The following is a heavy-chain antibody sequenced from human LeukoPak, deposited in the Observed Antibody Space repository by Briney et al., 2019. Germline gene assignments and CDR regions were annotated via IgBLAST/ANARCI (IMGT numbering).Heavy chain of an antibody. CDR2: IYYSGST. J-gene: IGHJ4*02. V-gene: IGHV4-30-4*01. CDR3: ARVPTYYYDSSGYYFDY. CDR1: GGSISSGDYY. D-gene: IGHD3-22*01. Sequence: KASETLSLTCTVSGGSISSGDYYWSWIRQPPGKGLEWIGYIYYSGSTYYNPSLKSRVTISVDTSKNQFSLKLSSVTAADTAVYYCARVPTYYYDSSGYYFDYWGQGTLVTVSS.